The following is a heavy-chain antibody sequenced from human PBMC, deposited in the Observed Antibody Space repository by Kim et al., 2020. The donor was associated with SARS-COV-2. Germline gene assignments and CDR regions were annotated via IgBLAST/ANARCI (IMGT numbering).Heavy chain of an antibody. CDR1: GFTFSSYS. CDR2: ISSSSSYI. D-gene: IGHD3-10*01. Sequence: GGSLRLSCAASGFTFSSYSMNWVRQAPGKGLEWVSSISSSSSYIYYADSVKGRFTISRDNAKNSLYLQMNSLRAEDTAVYYCARGGYYGSGSYYNPGAFDIWGQGTMVTVSS. CDR3: ARGGYYGSGSYYNPGAFDI. J-gene: IGHJ3*02. V-gene: IGHV3-21*01.